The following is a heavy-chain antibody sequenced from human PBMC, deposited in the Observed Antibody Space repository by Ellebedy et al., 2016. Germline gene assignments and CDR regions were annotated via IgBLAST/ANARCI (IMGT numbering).Heavy chain of an antibody. CDR2: IVVGSGNT. J-gene: IGHJ3*02. Sequence: SVKVSXXASGFTFTSSAMQWVRQPRGQRLEWIGWIVVGSGNTNYAQKFQERVTITRDMSTSTAYMELSSLRSEDTAVYYCAAEKYYDYVWGSYRSTDAFDIWGQGTMVTVSS. CDR3: AAEKYYDYVWGSYRSTDAFDI. V-gene: IGHV1-58*02. CDR1: GFTFTSSA. D-gene: IGHD3-16*02.